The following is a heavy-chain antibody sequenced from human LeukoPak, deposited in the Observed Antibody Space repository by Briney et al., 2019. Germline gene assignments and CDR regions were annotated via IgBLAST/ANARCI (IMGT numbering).Heavy chain of an antibody. CDR1: GFMFSDYY. D-gene: IGHD1-26*01. J-gene: IGHJ4*02. CDR2: ISSNGGST. V-gene: IGHV3-64*01. CDR3: ARAPYSGSHSDY. Sequence: GGSLRLSCAASGFMFSDYYMSWVRQAPGKGLEYVSAISSNGGSTFYANSVKGRFTLSRDNSKNTLYLQMGSLRPEDMAVYYCARAPYSGSHSDYWGQGTLVTISS.